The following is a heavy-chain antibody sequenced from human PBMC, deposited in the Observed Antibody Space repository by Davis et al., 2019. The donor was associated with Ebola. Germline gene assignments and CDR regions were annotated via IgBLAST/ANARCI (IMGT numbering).Heavy chain of an antibody. Sequence: MPSETLSLTCTVSGGSISSSSYYWGWIRQPPGKGLEWIGSIYYSGSTYYNPSLKSRVTISVDTSKNQFSLKLSSVTAADTAVYYCARDRGYGDAFDIWSQGTMVTVSS. V-gene: IGHV4-39*07. CDR1: GGSISSSSYY. CDR3: ARDRGYGDAFDI. CDR2: IYYSGST. J-gene: IGHJ3*02. D-gene: IGHD5-12*01.